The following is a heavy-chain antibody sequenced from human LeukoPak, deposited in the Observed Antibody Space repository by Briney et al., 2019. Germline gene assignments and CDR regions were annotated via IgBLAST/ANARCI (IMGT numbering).Heavy chain of an antibody. V-gene: IGHV3-74*01. CDR2: INSDGSST. D-gene: IGHD4-17*01. Sequence: PGGSLRLSCAASGFTFSNYWMHWVRQAPGKGLVWVSRINSDGSSTTYADSVKGRFTISRDNAKNTMYLQMNSLRAEDTAVYYCAKATDYGEYSGFDYWGQGTLVTVSS. J-gene: IGHJ4*02. CDR1: GFTFSNYW. CDR3: AKATDYGEYSGFDY.